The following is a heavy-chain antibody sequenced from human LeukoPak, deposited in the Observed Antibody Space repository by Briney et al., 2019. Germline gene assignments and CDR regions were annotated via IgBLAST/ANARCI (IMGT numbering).Heavy chain of an antibody. V-gene: IGHV1-2*02. J-gene: IGHJ4*02. CDR3: ALQGVVPAAARDY. CDR1: GYTFTGYF. CDR2: INHNSGGT. D-gene: IGHD2-2*01. Sequence: ASVQVSCKASGYTFTGYFMYWVRQAPGQRLEWMGWINHNSGGTNYAQKFQGRFTMTRDTSISTAYMELSRLRSDDTAVYYCALQGVVPAAARDYWGQGTLVTVSS.